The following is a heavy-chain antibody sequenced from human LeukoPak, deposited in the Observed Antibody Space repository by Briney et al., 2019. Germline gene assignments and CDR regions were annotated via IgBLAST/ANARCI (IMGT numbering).Heavy chain of an antibody. CDR1: GFTFSSYG. CDR3: ARTTVTSTNY. V-gene: IGHV3-30*02. J-gene: IGHJ4*02. Sequence: GGSLRLSCAAYGFTFSSYGMHWVRQAPGKGLEWVAFIRYDGSNKYYADSVKGRFTISRDNSKNTLYLQMNSLRAEDTAVYYCARTTVTSTNYWGQGTLVTVSS. D-gene: IGHD4-11*01. CDR2: IRYDGSNK.